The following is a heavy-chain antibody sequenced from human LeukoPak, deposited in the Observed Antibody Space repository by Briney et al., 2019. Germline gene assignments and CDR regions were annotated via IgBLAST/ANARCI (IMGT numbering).Heavy chain of an antibody. Sequence: PSETLSLTCAVYGGSFSGYYWTWIRQSPGKGLEWLGEIVRDGRTNYSPSLKSRVTLSVDTSNNQFSLKLTPVTAADTAVYYCARGSVLTGYASFDYWGQGALVTVSS. CDR2: IVRDGRT. J-gene: IGHJ4*02. CDR3: ARGSVLTGYASFDY. CDR1: GGSFSGYY. V-gene: IGHV4-34*12. D-gene: IGHD2-2*01.